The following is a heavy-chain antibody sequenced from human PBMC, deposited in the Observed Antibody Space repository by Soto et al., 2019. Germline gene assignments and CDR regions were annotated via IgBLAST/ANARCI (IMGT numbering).Heavy chain of an antibody. CDR2: IIPIFGTA. CDR3: ANGDSSGYYAFDY. J-gene: IGHJ4*02. Sequence: SVKVSCKASGGTFSSYAISWVRQAPGQGLEWMGGIIPIFGTANYAQKFQGRVTITADKSTSTAYMELSSLRSEDTAVYYCANGDSSGYYAFDYWGQGTLVTVSS. D-gene: IGHD3-22*01. V-gene: IGHV1-69*06. CDR1: GGTFSSYA.